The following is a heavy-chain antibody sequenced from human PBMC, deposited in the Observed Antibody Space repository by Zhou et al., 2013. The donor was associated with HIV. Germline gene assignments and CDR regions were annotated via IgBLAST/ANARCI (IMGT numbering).Heavy chain of an antibody. CDR3: ARDTSGWYPLNGYFDY. CDR1: GYTLTTSD. J-gene: IGHJ4*02. V-gene: IGHV1-69*01. D-gene: IGHD6-19*01. Sequence: QVQLVQSGAEVKKPGASVKVSCKASGYTLTTSDLHWVRQASGQGLEWMGGIIPIFGAANYAQKFQGRVTITTDESTSTAYMELSSLRSEDTAVYYCARDTSGWYPLNGYFDYWGQGTLVTVSS. CDR2: IIPIFGAA.